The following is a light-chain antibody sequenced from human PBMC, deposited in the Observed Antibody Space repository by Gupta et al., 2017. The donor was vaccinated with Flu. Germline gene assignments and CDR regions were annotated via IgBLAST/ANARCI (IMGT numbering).Light chain of an antibody. CDR2: DVS. Sequence: QSALTKPASVSGFPGQSINISCTGTSSDVGRSNSVSWYRQHPGKAPSLIIYDVSSRPSGVSSRFSGSKSGNTASLTISGLRAEDETDDYCSSYTSTNTFYVFGTGTKVTVL. V-gene: IGLV2-14*01. CDR1: SSDVGRSNS. CDR3: SSYTSTNTFYV. J-gene: IGLJ1*01.